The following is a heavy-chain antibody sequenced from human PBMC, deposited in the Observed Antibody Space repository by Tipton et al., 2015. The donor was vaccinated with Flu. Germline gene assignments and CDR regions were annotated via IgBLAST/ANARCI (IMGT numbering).Heavy chain of an antibody. J-gene: IGHJ4*02. CDR3: YTVTKGY. CDR1: GYTFTSHY. D-gene: IGHD4-17*01. V-gene: IGHV1-46*01. Sequence: QSGPEVKKPGASVKVSCKATGYTFTSHYFQWVRQAPGQGLEWMGLINPDTGKTTYAQKFQGRVTMTRDTSTSTVYMQLSSLTSDDTGVYFCYTVTKGYWGQGTLVTVSS. CDR2: INPDTGKT.